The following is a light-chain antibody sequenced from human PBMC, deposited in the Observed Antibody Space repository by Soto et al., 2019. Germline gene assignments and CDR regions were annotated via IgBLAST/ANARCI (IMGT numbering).Light chain of an antibody. Sequence: EIVMTQSPATMSVSPGERAPLSCRASQSMGSNVAWYQQKPGQAPRLLIYGASTRAAGIPARFSGSGSGTEFTLTITSLQSEDFAVYYCQQFHNWPRTFGQGTKVDI. V-gene: IGKV3-15*01. J-gene: IGKJ1*01. CDR2: GAS. CDR3: QQFHNWPRT. CDR1: QSMGSN.